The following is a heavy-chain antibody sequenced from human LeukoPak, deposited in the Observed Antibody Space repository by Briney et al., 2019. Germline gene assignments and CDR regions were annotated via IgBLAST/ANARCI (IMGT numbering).Heavy chain of an antibody. J-gene: IGHJ6*03. Sequence: GGSLRLSCAASGFTFSSYGMYWVRQAPGKGLEWVAVIWYDGSNKYYADSVKGRFTISRDNSKNTLYLQMNSLRAEDTAVYYCAKDPVSKSVVAYFHMDVWGKGTTVTVSS. CDR1: GFTFSSYG. CDR3: AKDPVSKSVVAYFHMDV. CDR2: IWYDGSNK. D-gene: IGHD3-22*01. V-gene: IGHV3-33*06.